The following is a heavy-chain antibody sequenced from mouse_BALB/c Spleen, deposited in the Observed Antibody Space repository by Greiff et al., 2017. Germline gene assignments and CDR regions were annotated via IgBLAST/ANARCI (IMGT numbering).Heavy chain of an antibody. CDR3: TRSVCGYDGGWFAY. V-gene: IGHV1S81*02. D-gene: IGHD2-2*01. J-gene: IGHJ3*01. CDR1: GYTFTSYY. Sequence: VQLQQSGAELVKPGASVKLSCKASGYTFTSYYMYWVKQRPGQGLEWIGEINPSNGGTNFNEKFKNKATLTIDKSSSTAFMQLSSLTSEDSAVYYCTRSVCGYDGGWFAYWGQGTLVTVSA. CDR2: INPSNGGT.